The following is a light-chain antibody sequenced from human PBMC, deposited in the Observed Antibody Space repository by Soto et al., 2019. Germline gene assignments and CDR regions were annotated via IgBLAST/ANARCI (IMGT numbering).Light chain of an antibody. J-gene: IGKJ2*01. CDR2: AAS. Sequence: ENVLTQSPGTLSLSPGETVTLSCRASQTVGGNYLAWYQQKPGQAPRLLIYAASMRAAGFPDRFTGSGSGTDITLTISRLEPEDFAVYYCQHYGASPGTFGQGTKLEIK. V-gene: IGKV3-20*01. CDR1: QTVGGNY. CDR3: QHYGASPGT.